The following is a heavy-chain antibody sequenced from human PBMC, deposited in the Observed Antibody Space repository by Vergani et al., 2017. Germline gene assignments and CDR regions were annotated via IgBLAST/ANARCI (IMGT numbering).Heavy chain of an antibody. CDR1: GFTFSSYS. Sequence: EVQLVESGGGLVKPGGSLRLSCAASGFTFSSYSMNWVRQAPGKRLEWVSSISSSSSYIYYADAVKGRFTISRDNAKSSLYLQMNSLRAEDTAVYYCARDAEGDRAYYYYGMVVWGQGTTVTVSS. J-gene: IGHJ6*02. D-gene: IGHD1-26*01. V-gene: IGHV3-21*01. CDR2: ISSSSSYI. CDR3: ARDAEGDRAYYYYGMVV.